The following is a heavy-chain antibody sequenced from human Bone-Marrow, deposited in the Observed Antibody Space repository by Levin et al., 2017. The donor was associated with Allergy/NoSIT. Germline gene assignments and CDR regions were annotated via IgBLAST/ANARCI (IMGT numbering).Heavy chain of an antibody. V-gene: IGHV3-74*01. CDR2: IKSDGRTT. D-gene: IGHD6-19*01. J-gene: IGHJ5*02. Sequence: LSLTCAASGFTFSSYWMHWVRQAPGKGLVWVSRIKSDGRTTSYADSVKGRFTISRDNAKNTLYLQMNSLRAEDTAVYYCARDRDVAVAGTGWFDPWGQGTLVTVSS. CDR1: GFTFSSYW. CDR3: ARDRDVAVAGTGWFDP.